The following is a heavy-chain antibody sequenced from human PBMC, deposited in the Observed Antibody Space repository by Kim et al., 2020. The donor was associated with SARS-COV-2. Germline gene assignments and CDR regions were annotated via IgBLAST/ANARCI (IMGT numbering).Heavy chain of an antibody. D-gene: IGHD3-16*01. Sequence: YNPSLKSRVTITVDKSKDQFSLKLSAVTAADTAVYYCASPLRGYYYGMDVWGQGTTVTVSS. CDR3: ASPLRGYYYGMDV. V-gene: IGHV4-4*02. J-gene: IGHJ6*02.